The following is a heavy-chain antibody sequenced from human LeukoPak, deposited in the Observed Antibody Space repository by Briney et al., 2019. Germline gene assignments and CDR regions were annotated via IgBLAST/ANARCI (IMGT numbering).Heavy chain of an antibody. CDR3: ARDLAPTYYYDSSGFYGMDV. D-gene: IGHD3-22*01. J-gene: IGHJ6*02. Sequence: SVKVSCKASGGTFSSYAISWVRQAPGQGLEWMGGIIPIFGTANYAQKFQGSVTITADESTSTAYMELSSLRSEDTAVYYCARDLAPTYYYDSSGFYGMDVWGQGTTVTVSS. CDR1: GGTFSSYA. V-gene: IGHV1-69*13. CDR2: IIPIFGTA.